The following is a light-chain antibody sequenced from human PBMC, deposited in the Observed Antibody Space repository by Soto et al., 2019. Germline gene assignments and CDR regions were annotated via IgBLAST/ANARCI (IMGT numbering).Light chain of an antibody. Sequence: QAVVTQPPSVSGAPGQRVTISCTGSSSNIGAGYDVHWYQQLPGTAPKLLIYGNSNRPSGVPDRFSGSKSGTSASLAITGLQADDDADYYCQSYDSSLSASVFGGGTKLTVL. V-gene: IGLV1-40*01. CDR1: SSNIGAGYD. CDR3: QSYDSSLSASV. CDR2: GNS. J-gene: IGLJ3*02.